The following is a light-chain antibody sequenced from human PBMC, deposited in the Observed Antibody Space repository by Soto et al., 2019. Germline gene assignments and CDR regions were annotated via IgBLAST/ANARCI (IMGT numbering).Light chain of an antibody. CDR1: QSVSRSY. Sequence: EIVLTQSPGTLSLSPGERATLSCRASQSVSRSYVAWYQQKPGQPPRLLMYGASNRATGIPDRFSDSGSGTDFTLTIGRLEPEDFAVYYCQQYATSPPTFGGGTKVEIK. CDR2: GAS. V-gene: IGKV3-20*01. J-gene: IGKJ4*01. CDR3: QQYATSPPT.